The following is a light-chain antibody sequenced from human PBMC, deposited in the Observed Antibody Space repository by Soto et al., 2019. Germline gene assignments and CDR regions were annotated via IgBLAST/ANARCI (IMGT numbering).Light chain of an antibody. CDR1: SSDVGGYNY. Sequence: QSVLTQPPSASGSPGQSVTISCTGTSSDVGGYNYVSWSQQHPGKVPKLMISEVSNRPSGVSNRFSGSKSGNTASLTISGLQADDEADYYCSSYTASSTLLFGTGTKLTVL. CDR2: EVS. V-gene: IGLV2-14*03. CDR3: SSYTASSTLL. J-gene: IGLJ1*01.